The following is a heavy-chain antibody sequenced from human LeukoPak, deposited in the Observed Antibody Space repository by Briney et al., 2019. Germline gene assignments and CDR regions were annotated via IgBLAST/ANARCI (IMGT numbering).Heavy chain of an antibody. J-gene: IGHJ4*02. Sequence: GGSLRLSCAASGFTFSSYWMHWVRQAPGKGLEWVSGISWNSGSIGYADSVKGRFTISRDNAKNSLYLQMNSLRAEDTALYYCAKATVDTAMDHFDYWGQGTLVTVSS. V-gene: IGHV3-9*01. CDR3: AKATVDTAMDHFDY. CDR1: GFTFSSYW. D-gene: IGHD5-18*01. CDR2: ISWNSGSI.